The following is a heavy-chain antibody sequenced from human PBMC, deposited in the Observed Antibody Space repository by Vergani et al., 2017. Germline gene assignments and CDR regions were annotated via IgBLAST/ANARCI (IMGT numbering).Heavy chain of an antibody. CDR3: ASAGYDFWSGYRYFDY. V-gene: IGHV4-59*01. D-gene: IGHD3-3*01. CDR1: GGSISNYY. Sequence: QVQLQESGPGLVKPSETLSLTCTVSGGSISNYYWSWIRQPPGKGLEWIGYIYYSGSTNYNPSLKSRVTISVDTSKNQFSLKRSSVTAADTAVYYCASAGYDFWSGYRYFDYWGQGTLVTVSS. CDR2: IYYSGST. J-gene: IGHJ4*02.